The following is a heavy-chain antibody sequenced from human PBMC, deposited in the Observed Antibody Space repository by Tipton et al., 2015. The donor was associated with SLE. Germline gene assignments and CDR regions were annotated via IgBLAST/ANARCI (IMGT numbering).Heavy chain of an antibody. CDR1: GGSINNYY. CDR3: ARHDDITMMTNGLDV. D-gene: IGHD3-22*01. CDR2: IYYRGAT. V-gene: IGHV4-59*08. J-gene: IGHJ6*02. Sequence: GLVKPSETLSLTCTVSGGSINNYYWSWIRQPPGKGLEWIGYIYYRGATYYDPSLKSRVTMSVDTSNNQFSLKVTSVTAADTAVYCCARHDDITMMTNGLDVWGQGTTVTVS.